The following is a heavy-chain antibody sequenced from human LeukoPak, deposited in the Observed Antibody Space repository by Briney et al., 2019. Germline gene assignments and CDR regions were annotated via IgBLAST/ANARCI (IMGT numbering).Heavy chain of an antibody. CDR2: IKQDGSEK. Sequence: GGSLRLSCAASGFTFISYWMSWVRQAQGKGLEGLANIKQDGSEKYYVDSVKGRFTISRDNAKNSLYLQMNSLRAEDTAVYYCARDQAYYDILTGYYYDYWGQGTLVTVSS. V-gene: IGHV3-7*01. CDR1: GFTFISYW. D-gene: IGHD3-9*01. CDR3: ARDQAYYDILTGYYYDY. J-gene: IGHJ4*02.